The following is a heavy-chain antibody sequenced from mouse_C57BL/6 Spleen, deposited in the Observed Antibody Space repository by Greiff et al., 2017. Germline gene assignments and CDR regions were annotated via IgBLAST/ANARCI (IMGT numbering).Heavy chain of an antibody. CDR2: IGPGSGST. CDR3: ARPAMVTTRAMDY. J-gene: IGHJ4*01. V-gene: IGHV1-77*01. D-gene: IGHD2-2*01. CDR1: GYTFTDYY. Sequence: VKLMESGAELVKPGASVKISCKASGYTFTDYYINWVKQRPGQGLEWIGKIGPGSGSTYYNEKFKGKATLTADKSSSTAYMQLSSLTSEDSAVYFCARPAMVTTRAMDYWGQGTSVTVFS.